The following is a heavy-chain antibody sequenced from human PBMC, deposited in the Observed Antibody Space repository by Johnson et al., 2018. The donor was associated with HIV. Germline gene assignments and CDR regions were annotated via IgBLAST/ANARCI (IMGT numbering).Heavy chain of an antibody. J-gene: IGHJ3*02. CDR2: INWNGGST. CDR1: GFTFDDYG. D-gene: IGHD2-15*01. Sequence: VQLVESGGGLVQPGRSLRLSCAASGFTFDDYGMSWVRQAPGKGLEWVSGINWNGGSTGYADSVKGRFTISRDNAKNSLYLQMTSLRAEDTAVYYCAGAGRLGYCSGGSCYSPAFDIWGQGTMVTVSS. V-gene: IGHV3-20*04. CDR3: AGAGRLGYCSGGSCYSPAFDI.